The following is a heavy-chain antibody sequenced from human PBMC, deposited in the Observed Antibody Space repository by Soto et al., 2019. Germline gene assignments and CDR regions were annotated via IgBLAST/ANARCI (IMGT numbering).Heavy chain of an antibody. V-gene: IGHV4-34*01. CDR2: INHSGST. D-gene: IGHD6-13*01. J-gene: IGHJ4*02. CDR1: GGSFSGYY. CDR3: ARVGRRAAAGTGYFDY. Sequence: TLSLSCAVYGGSFSGYYWSWIRQPPGKGLEWIGEINHSGSTNHNPSLKSRVTISVDTSKNQFSLKLSSVTAADTAVYYCARVGRRAAAGTGYFDYWGQGTLVTVSS.